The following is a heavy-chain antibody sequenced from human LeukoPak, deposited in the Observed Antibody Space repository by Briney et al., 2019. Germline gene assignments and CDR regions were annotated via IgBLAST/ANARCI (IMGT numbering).Heavy chain of an antibody. CDR3: ASQDSSGYLVNYYYYGMDV. CDR2: VSSNGAKT. CDR1: GFTFSSYA. D-gene: IGHD3-22*01. Sequence: GGSLRLSCAASGFTFSSYAITWVRQAPGKGLEWVSAVSSNGAKTYYADSVKGRFTISRDNSKNTLYLQMNSLRAEDTAVYYCASQDSSGYLVNYYYYGMDVWGQGTTVTVSS. V-gene: IGHV3-23*01. J-gene: IGHJ6*02.